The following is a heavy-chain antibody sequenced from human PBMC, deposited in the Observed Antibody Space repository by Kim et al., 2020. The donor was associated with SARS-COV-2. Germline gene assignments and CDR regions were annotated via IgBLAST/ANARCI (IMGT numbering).Heavy chain of an antibody. CDR3: ATGDYENWFDP. Sequence: GGSLRLSCAASGFTFSSYAMHWVRQAPGKGLEWVAVISYDGSNKYYVDSVKGRFTISRDNSKNTLYLQMNSLRAEDTAVYYCATGDYENWFDPWGQGTLVTVSS. V-gene: IGHV3-30*04. CDR1: GFTFSSYA. D-gene: IGHD4-17*01. CDR2: ISYDGSNK. J-gene: IGHJ5*02.